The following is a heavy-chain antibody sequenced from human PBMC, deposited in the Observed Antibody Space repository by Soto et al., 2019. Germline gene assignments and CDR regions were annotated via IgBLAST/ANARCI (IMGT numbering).Heavy chain of an antibody. CDR3: ARGGAIVVVIMSAFDI. D-gene: IGHD3-22*01. CDR2: INPSGGST. Sequence: ASVKVSCKASGHTFTSYYMHWVRQAPGQGLEWMGIINPSGGSTSYAQKFQGRVTMTRDTSTSTVYMELSSLRSEDTAVYYCARGGAIVVVIMSAFDIWGQGPMVTVS. CDR1: GHTFTSYY. V-gene: IGHV1-46*01. J-gene: IGHJ3*02.